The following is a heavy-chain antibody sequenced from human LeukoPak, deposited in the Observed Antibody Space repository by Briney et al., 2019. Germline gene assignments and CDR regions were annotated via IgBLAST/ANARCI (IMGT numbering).Heavy chain of an antibody. CDR3: AIGVAFDY. V-gene: IGHV3-7*01. Sequence: PGGSLRLSCTTSGFFFSTYWMNWVRQAPGKGLEWVAAIKQDGSEKYYVDSVKGRFTISRDNAKNSLYLQMNRLRVEDTALYCCAIGVAFDYWGQGTLVTVSS. D-gene: IGHD3-10*01. J-gene: IGHJ4*02. CDR2: IKQDGSEK. CDR1: GFFFSTYW.